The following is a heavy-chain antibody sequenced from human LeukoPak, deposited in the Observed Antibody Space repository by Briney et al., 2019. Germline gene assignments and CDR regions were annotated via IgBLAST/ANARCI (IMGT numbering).Heavy chain of an antibody. Sequence: NSSETLSLTCTVSGGSISSYYWSWIRQPPGKGLEWIGYIYYSGGTNYNPSLKSRVTISVDTSKNQFSLKLSSVTAADTAVYYCARQGWSIPAYDYWGQGTLVTVSS. CDR2: IYYSGGT. D-gene: IGHD3-3*02. J-gene: IGHJ4*02. CDR3: ARQGWSIPAYDY. V-gene: IGHV4-59*08. CDR1: GGSISSYY.